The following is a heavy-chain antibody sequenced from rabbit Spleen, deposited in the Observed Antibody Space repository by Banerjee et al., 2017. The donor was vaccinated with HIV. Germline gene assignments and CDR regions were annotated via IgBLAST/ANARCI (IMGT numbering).Heavy chain of an antibody. Sequence: QLKESGGGLVQPGGSLKLSCKGSGFDFSSYYMSWVRQAPGKGLEWIGYIDLLFGTTYYANWVNGRFTISSHNAQNTLYLQLNSLTAADTATYFCVRGASESGYYSLWGQGTLVTVS. CDR2: IDLLFGTT. V-gene: IGHV1S7*01. CDR3: VRGASESGYYSL. J-gene: IGHJ3*01. D-gene: IGHD1-1*01. CDR1: GFDFSSYY.